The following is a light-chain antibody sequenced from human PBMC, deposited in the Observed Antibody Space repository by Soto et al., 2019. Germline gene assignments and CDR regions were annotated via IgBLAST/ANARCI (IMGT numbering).Light chain of an antibody. J-gene: IGLJ3*02. V-gene: IGLV2-14*01. CDR2: EVS. CDR3: TSYTRV. Sequence: QSALTQPASVSGSPGQSITISCTETSSDVGGYNYVSWYQHHPGKPPKLMIYEVSNRPSGVSNRFSGSKSGNTASLTNSGLQAEDGADYYCTSYTRVFGGGTKLTVL. CDR1: SSDVGGYNY.